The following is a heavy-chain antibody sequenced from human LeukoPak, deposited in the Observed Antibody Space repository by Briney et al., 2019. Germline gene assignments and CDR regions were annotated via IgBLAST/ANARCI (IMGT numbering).Heavy chain of an antibody. J-gene: IGHJ4*02. Sequence: GGSLTLSCAASGFTFSSYWMHWVRQAPGQGLVGVSLINTDGSSATYADSVKGRFTISRDNARNTLYLQMNSLRAEDTAVYYCTRQMPAIRYFDFWGQGTLVTVSS. CDR2: INTDGSSA. D-gene: IGHD5-24*01. CDR3: TRQMPAIRYFDF. V-gene: IGHV3-74*01. CDR1: GFTFSSYW.